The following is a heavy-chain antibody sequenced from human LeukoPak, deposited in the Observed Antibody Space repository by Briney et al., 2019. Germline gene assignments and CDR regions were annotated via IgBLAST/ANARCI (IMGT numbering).Heavy chain of an antibody. J-gene: IGHJ3*02. CDR1: GFTFSSYS. Sequence: PGGSLRLSCAASGFTFSSYSMNWVRQAPGTGLEWVSSIRSSSSYIYYADSVKGRFTISRDNAKNSLYLQMNSLRAEDTAVYYCARALSGGYAFDIWGQGTMVTVSS. V-gene: IGHV3-21*01. CDR3: ARALSGGYAFDI. CDR2: IRSSSSYI. D-gene: IGHD2-15*01.